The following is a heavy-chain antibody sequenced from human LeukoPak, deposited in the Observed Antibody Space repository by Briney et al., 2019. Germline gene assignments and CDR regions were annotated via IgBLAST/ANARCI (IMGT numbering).Heavy chain of an antibody. D-gene: IGHD2-2*01. CDR3: ARVGRGCSSIRCYWEDWFDP. V-gene: IGHV1-18*01. CDR2: ISGYNANA. J-gene: IGHJ5*02. CDR1: GYSFTNYG. Sequence: GASVKVSCKAPGYSFTNYGITWIREAPGQGPEWLGWISGYNANAHYAQNAQGRVTLTTDTSTNTAYMELRGLTSDDTAMYYCARVGRGCSSIRCYWEDWFDPWGQGTLVIVSS.